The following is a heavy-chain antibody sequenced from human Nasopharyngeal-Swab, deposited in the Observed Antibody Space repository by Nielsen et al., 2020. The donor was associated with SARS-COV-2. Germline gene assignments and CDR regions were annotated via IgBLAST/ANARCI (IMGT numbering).Heavy chain of an antibody. V-gene: IGHV1-18*01. CDR2: ISAYNGNT. CDR1: GYTFTSYG. CDR3: AREGYYGSGERKIDY. Sequence: ASVTVSCKASGYTFTSYGISWVRQAPGQGLEWMGWISAYNGNTNYAQKLQGRVTMTTDTSTSTAYMELRSLRSDDTAVYYCAREGYYGSGERKIDYWGQGTLVTVSS. J-gene: IGHJ4*02. D-gene: IGHD3-10*01.